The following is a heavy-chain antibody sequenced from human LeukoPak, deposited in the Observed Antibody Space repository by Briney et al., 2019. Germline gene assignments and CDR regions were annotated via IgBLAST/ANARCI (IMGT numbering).Heavy chain of an antibody. CDR3: ARVFGIVGATATFDI. V-gene: IGHV1-18*01. Sequence: ASVKVSCKASGYTFTSYGISWVRQAPGRGLEWMGLISAYNGNTNYAQKLQGRVTMTTDKSTSTAYMELRSLRSDDTAVYYCARVFGIVGATATFDIWGQGTMVTVSS. D-gene: IGHD1-26*01. CDR1: GYTFTSYG. CDR2: ISAYNGNT. J-gene: IGHJ3*02.